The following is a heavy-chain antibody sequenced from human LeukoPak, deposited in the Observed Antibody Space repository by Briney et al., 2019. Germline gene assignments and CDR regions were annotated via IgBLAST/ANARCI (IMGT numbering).Heavy chain of an antibody. V-gene: IGHV4-30-2*01. CDR3: ARHLTISGSYPFDS. CDR2: IYHSGST. CDR1: GGSISSGGYY. J-gene: IGHJ4*02. Sequence: PSQTLSLTCTVSGGSISSGGYYWSWIRQPPGKGLEWIGYIYHSGSTYYNPSLRSRVTISVDRSKNQFSLKLSSVTAADTAVYYCARHLTISGSYPFDSWGQGTLVTVSS. D-gene: IGHD3-10*01.